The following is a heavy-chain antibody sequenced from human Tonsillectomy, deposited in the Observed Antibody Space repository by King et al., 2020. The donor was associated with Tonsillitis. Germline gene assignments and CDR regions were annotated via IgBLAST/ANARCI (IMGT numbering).Heavy chain of an antibody. V-gene: IGHV6-1*01. Sequence: VQLQQSGPGLVNPSQTLSLTCAISGDSVSSNSAAWNWIRQSPSRGLEWLGRTYYRSKWYNDYAVSVKSRITINPDTSKNQFSLQLNSVTPEDTAVYYCAREISGPSWYVRKYNWFDPWGQGTLVTVSS. CDR2: TYYRSKWYN. D-gene: IGHD6-13*01. CDR1: GDSVSSNSAA. J-gene: IGHJ5*02. CDR3: AREISGPSWYVRKYNWFDP.